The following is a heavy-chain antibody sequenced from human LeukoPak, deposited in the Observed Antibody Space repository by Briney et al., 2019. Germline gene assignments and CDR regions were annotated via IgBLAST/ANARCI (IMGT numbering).Heavy chain of an antibody. J-gene: IGHJ4*02. CDR1: GFTFSDYA. V-gene: IGHV3-23*01. CDR3: ARGSSRSYFDY. CDR2: LSGSGAGT. Sequence: GGSLRLSCAASGFTFSDYALGWVRQAPGRGLEWVATLSGSGAGTYYSDSVKGRFTISRDNSKNTLYLQMNSLRAEDTAVYYCARGSSRSYFDYWGQGTLVTVSS. D-gene: IGHD6-25*01.